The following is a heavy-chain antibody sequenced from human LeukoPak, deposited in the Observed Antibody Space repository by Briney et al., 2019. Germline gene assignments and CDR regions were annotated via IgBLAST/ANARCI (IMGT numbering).Heavy chain of an antibody. V-gene: IGHV3-43*02. CDR3: AKDFGYSSGWYLGGYYYYGMDV. J-gene: IGHJ6*02. CDR1: GFTFDDYA. CDR2: ISGDGGST. D-gene: IGHD6-19*01. Sequence: SGGSLRLSCAASGFTFDDYAMHWVPQAPGKGLEWVSLISGDGGSTYYADSVKGRLTISRDNSKNSLYLQMNSLRTEDTALYYCAKDFGYSSGWYLGGYYYYGMDVWGQGTTVTVSS.